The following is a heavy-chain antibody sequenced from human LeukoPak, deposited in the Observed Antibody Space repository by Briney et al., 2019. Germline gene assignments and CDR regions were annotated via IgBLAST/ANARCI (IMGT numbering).Heavy chain of an antibody. V-gene: IGHV4-34*01. CDR2: INHSGST. CDR3: ARGSPTSWFDP. CDR1: GGSFSGYY. Sequence: SETLSLTCAVYGGSFSGYYWSWIRQPPGKGLEWIGEINHSGSTNYNPSLKCRVTISVDTSKNQFSLKLSSVTAADTAVYYCARGSPTSWFDPWGQGTLVTVSS. J-gene: IGHJ5*02.